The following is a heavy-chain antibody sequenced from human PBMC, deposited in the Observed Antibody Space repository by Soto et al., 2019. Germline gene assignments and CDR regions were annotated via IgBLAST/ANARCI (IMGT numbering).Heavy chain of an antibody. V-gene: IGHV2-5*02. CDR2: IYWDDDE. CDR1: GFSLTTDGVG. CDR3: AHSRNLITEEAQVGDFDY. Sequence: QSTLKESGPTLVKPTQTLTLTCSFSGFSLTTDGVGVGWVRQPPGEALEWLALIYWDDDERYSPSLKTRLTITKDPSKNRVVLIMTNMAPVDTATYYCAHSRNLITEEAQVGDFDYWGQGTLVTVSS. J-gene: IGHJ4*02. D-gene: IGHD3-10*01.